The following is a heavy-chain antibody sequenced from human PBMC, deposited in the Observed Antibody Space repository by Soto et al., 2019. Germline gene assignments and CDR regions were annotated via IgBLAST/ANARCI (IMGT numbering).Heavy chain of an antibody. V-gene: IGHV3-23*01. D-gene: IGHD3-10*01. J-gene: IGHJ4*02. Sequence: HPGGSLRLSCAASGFTFSSYAMTWVRQAPGKGLEWVATIGGNGGSTYYAESVKGRFTISRDNSKNTLYVQMNSLRAEDTAVYYCAKDPRAYGPGYMDYCGQGTLVTVSS. CDR3: AKDPRAYGPGYMDY. CDR1: GFTFSSYA. CDR2: IGGNGGST.